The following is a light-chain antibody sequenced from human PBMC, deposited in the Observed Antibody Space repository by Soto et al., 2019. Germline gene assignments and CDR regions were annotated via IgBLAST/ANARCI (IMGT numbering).Light chain of an antibody. V-gene: IGKV3-20*01. CDR1: QSINNRY. CDR3: KQFGSSPGFT. Sequence: EIVLTQSPGTLSLSPGERATLSCRASQSINNRYLAWYQQKPGQAPRLLIYAASSRATGIPDRFSGSGSGTNFTLTIRRLEPVDFAVYYCKQFGSSPGFTFGPGTKVDIK. J-gene: IGKJ3*01. CDR2: AAS.